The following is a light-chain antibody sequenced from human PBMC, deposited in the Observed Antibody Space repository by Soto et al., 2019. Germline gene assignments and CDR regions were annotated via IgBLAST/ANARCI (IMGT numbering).Light chain of an antibody. V-gene: IGLV2-14*01. CDR2: EVS. Sequence: QSVLTQPASVSESPGQSITISCTGTSSDIGGYNYVSWYQQHPGKAPKLMIYEVSSRPSGVSNRFSGSKSGNTASLTISGLQAEDEADYFCGSYTSTSTLYVFGSGTKVTVL. CDR1: SSDIGGYNY. CDR3: GSYTSTSTLYV. J-gene: IGLJ1*01.